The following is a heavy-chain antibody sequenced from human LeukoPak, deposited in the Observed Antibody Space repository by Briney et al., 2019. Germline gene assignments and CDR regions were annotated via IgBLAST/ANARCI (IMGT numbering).Heavy chain of an antibody. V-gene: IGHV3-21*01. CDR2: ISSSSNYI. Sequence: PGGSLRLSCAASGFTFSSYDMNWVRQAPGKGLEWVSSISSSSNYIHYADSVKGRFTISRDNARNSLYLQMNSLRAEDTAVYFCARGTLGAWGWWVQGTVATVPS. CDR3: ARGTLGAWGW. D-gene: IGHD6-19*01. CDR1: GFTFSSYD. J-gene: IGHJ4*02.